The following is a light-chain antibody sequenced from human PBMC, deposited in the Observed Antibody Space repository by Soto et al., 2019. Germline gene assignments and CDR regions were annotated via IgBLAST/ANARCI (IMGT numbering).Light chain of an antibody. CDR3: QQRSNWPGVT. CDR2: DAS. Sequence: EIVLTQSPATLSLSPGERATLSSRASQRVSSYLAWYQQKPGQAPRLLIYDASNRATGIPARFSGSGSGTDFTLTISSLEPEDFAVYYCQQRSNWPGVTFGPGTKVDI. J-gene: IGKJ3*01. CDR1: QRVSSY. V-gene: IGKV3-11*01.